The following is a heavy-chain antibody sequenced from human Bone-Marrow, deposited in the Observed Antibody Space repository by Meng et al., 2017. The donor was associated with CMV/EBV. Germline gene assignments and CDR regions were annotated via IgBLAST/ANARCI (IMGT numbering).Heavy chain of an antibody. CDR1: GFSFGTYV. Sequence: GESLKISCAASGFSFGTYVMHWVRQVPGKGLEWVGRIESHSDGGTTEYAAPVKGRFTISRDDSKKSLFLHMNSLKTEDTAVYYCTTEMAETITNVGGVITYFDHWGQGTLVTVSS. D-gene: IGHD3-3*01. CDR2: IESHSDGGTT. J-gene: IGHJ4*02. V-gene: IGHV3-15*04. CDR3: TTEMAETITNVGGVITYFDH.